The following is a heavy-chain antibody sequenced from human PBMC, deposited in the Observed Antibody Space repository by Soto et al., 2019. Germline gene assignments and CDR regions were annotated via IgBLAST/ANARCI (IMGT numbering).Heavy chain of an antibody. CDR2: TIPIFGTA. J-gene: IGHJ5*02. Sequence: SVKVSCKASGGTFSSYAISWVRQAPGQGLEWMGGTIPIFGTANYAQKFQGRVTITADESTSTAYMELSSLRSEDTALYYCARGDTAMVNWFDPWGQGTLVTVSS. D-gene: IGHD5-18*01. CDR1: GGTFSSYA. CDR3: ARGDTAMVNWFDP. V-gene: IGHV1-69*13.